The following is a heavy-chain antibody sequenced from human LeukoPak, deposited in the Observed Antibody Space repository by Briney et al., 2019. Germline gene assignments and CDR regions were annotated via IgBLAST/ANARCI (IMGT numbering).Heavy chain of an antibody. D-gene: IGHD3-22*01. J-gene: IGHJ5*02. CDR1: GYTFTNDH. CDR3: ARMYYYDTSGNPNWFDP. CDR2: MNPNSGNT. Sequence: ASVKVSCKASGYTFTNDHINWVRQATGQGLEWMGWMNPNSGNTGYAQKFQGRVTFTRDTSVSTAYMELNSLTSEDTAVYYCARMYYYDTSGNPNWFDPWGQGTLVTVSS. V-gene: IGHV1-8*03.